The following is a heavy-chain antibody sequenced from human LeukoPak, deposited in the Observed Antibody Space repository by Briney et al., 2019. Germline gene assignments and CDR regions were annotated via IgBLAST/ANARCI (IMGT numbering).Heavy chain of an antibody. CDR1: GFTFSSYA. V-gene: IGHV3-23*01. CDR2: ISGSGGST. J-gene: IGHJ6*03. Sequence: AGGSLRLSCAASGFTFSSYAMSWVRQAPGKGLEWVSAISGSGGSTYYADSVKGRFTISRDNSKNTLYLQMNGLSADDTAVYYCAGAATNYYYYMDVWGKGTTVTISS. CDR3: AGAATNYYYYMDV. D-gene: IGHD1-26*01.